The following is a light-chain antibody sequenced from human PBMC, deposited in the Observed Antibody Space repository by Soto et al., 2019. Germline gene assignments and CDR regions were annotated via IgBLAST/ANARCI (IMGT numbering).Light chain of an antibody. J-gene: IGKJ5*01. CDR3: HQSYITSPIS. Sequence: DVQTTQSPSSLSALVGDRVTITCRASQSVSRYLNWYQHKPGKAPKHLINAASNLRSGVPSRFSGSGSGTEFTLTIDGLQPEDFAVYHCHQSYITSPISCGQGTRLELK. V-gene: IGKV1-39*01. CDR2: AAS. CDR1: QSVSRY.